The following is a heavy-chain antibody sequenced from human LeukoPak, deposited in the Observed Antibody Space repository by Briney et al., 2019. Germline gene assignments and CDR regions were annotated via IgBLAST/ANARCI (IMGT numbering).Heavy chain of an antibody. CDR3: ASGAGY. CDR1: GFTFTIFG. CDR2: IDARSGIT. V-gene: IGHV3-48*01. J-gene: IGHJ4*02. D-gene: IGHD4/OR15-4a*01. Sequence: GGSLRLSCAASGFTFTIFGLNWVRQAPGKGPEWVSYIDARSGITYYADSVQGRFTLSRDNARESVFLQMDSLRAEDTAVYYCASGAGYWGQGTLVTVSS.